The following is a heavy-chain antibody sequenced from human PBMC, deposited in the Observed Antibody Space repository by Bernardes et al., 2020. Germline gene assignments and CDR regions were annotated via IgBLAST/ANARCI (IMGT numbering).Heavy chain of an antibody. CDR2: ISSNWAGT. D-gene: IGHD2-2*02. Sequence: GGSLRLSCSASGFIFSTYYIHWVRQAPGKGLEYVSSISSNWAGTYYADSVKGRFSISRDNSKNTLYLQMSSLRPDDMGVYYCVKQYCGGTNCYTGAFDMWGQGTVVTVS. V-gene: IGHV3-64D*06. CDR1: GFIFSTYY. J-gene: IGHJ3*02. CDR3: VKQYCGGTNCYTGAFDM.